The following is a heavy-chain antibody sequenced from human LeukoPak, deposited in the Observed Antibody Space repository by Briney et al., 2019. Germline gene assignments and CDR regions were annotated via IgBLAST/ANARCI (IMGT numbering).Heavy chain of an antibody. D-gene: IGHD3-3*01. CDR1: GGSISSYY. J-gene: IGHJ6*03. CDR2: INHSGST. Sequence: SETLSLTCTVPGGSISSYYWSWIRQPPGKGLKWIGEINHSGSTNYNPSLKSRVTISVDTSKNQFSLKLSSVTAADTAVYYCARVRTLTIFGGDYYYYYMDVWGKGTTVTVSS. CDR3: ARVRTLTIFGGDYYYYYMDV. V-gene: IGHV4-34*01.